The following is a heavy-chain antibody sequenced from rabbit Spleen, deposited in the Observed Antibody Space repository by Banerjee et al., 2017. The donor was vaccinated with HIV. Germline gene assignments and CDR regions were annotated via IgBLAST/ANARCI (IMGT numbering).Heavy chain of an antibody. CDR2: IYVGSGGGT. J-gene: IGHJ4*01. Sequence: QEQLVEYGGDLVQPEGSLTLTCTASGFSFSSSYWICWVRQAPGKGLEWIACIYVGSGGGTKYASWAKGRFTIFKTSSTTVTLEMTSLTVADTATYFCARGVYDDYDTYYFDLWGPGTLVTVS. CDR3: ARGVYDDYDTYYFDL. CDR1: GFSFSSSYW. V-gene: IGHV1S45*01. D-gene: IGHD2-1*01.